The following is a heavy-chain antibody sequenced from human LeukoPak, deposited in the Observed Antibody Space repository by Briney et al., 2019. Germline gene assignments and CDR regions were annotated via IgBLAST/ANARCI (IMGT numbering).Heavy chain of an antibody. D-gene: IGHD2-2*01. J-gene: IGHJ3*02. CDR2: ISSSSSYI. V-gene: IGHV3-21*01. CDR3: WREAILGYCSSTSCYAFDI. Sequence: PGGSLRLSCAASGFTFSSYSKNWVRQAPATGLERVSSISSSSSYIYYANSVKGRFTISRDNASNSLYLQMHSPRADDTTAYYYWREAILGYCSSTSCYAFDIWGQGTMVTVSS. CDR1: GFTFSSYS.